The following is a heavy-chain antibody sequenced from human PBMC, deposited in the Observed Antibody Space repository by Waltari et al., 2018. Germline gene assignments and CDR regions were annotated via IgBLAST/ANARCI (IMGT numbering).Heavy chain of an antibody. V-gene: IGHV3-66*01. J-gene: IGHJ3*01. CDR2: ILRDGTK. D-gene: IGHD1-1*01. Sequence: EEQLVESGGGLVQPGGSLRLSCVVSGFTVSSIYVSWVRQAPGKGMEGVSLILRDGTKYYADSVKGRFTISRDNSKNTLFLQMNSLRAEDTAIYYCAHVHEYAFHVWGQGTMVTVSS. CDR1: GFTVSSIY. CDR3: AHVHEYAFHV.